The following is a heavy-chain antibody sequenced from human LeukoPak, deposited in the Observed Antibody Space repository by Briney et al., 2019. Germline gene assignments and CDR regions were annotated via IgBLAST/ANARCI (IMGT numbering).Heavy chain of an antibody. CDR1: GGTFSSYA. CDR2: IIPIFGTA. J-gene: IGHJ4*02. CDR3: AGENYTNGVCRFDY. Sequence: SVKVSCMASGGTFSSYAISWVRQAPGQGLEWMGRIIPIFGTANYAQKFQGRVTITTDESTSTAYMELSSLRSEDTAVYYCAGENYTNGVCRFDYWGQGTLVTVSS. D-gene: IGHD2-8*01. V-gene: IGHV1-69*05.